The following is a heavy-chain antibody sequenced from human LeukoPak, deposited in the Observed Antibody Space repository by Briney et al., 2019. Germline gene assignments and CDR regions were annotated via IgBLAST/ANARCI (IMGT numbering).Heavy chain of an antibody. CDR1: GGSFTGYY. Sequence: PSETLSPTCAVYGGSFTGYYWSWIRQPPGKGLEWIGEINHSGSTNYNPSLKSRVTISVDTSTNQCSLKLSSVTAADTAVYYCARASRCSGGSCYPGTYYGMDVWGKGTTVTVSS. CDR3: ARASRCSGGSCYPGTYYGMDV. D-gene: IGHD2-15*01. J-gene: IGHJ6*04. CDR2: INHSGST. V-gene: IGHV4-34*01.